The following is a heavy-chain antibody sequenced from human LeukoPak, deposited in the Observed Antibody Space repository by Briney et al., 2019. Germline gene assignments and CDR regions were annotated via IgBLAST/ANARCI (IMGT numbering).Heavy chain of an antibody. CDR2: IIPILGIA. CDR1: GGTFSSYA. D-gene: IGHD3-3*01. V-gene: IGHV1-69*04. Sequence: ASVKVSCKASGGTFSSYAISWVRQAPGQGLEWMGRIIPILGIANYAQKFQGRVTITADKSTSRAYMELSSLRSEDTAVYYCARGITIFGVVHRDAFDIWGQGTMVTVSS. J-gene: IGHJ3*02. CDR3: ARGITIFGVVHRDAFDI.